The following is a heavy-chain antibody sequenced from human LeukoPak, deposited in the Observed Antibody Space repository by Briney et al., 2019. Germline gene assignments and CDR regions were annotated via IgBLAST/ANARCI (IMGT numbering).Heavy chain of an antibody. CDR1: GYTFTSYD. CDR2: MNPNSGNT. CDR3: ARGLRVTTHRHYYYYMDV. D-gene: IGHD4-11*01. V-gene: IGHV1-8*01. Sequence: GASVKVSCKASGYTFTSYDINWVRQATGQGLEWMGWMNPNSGNTGYAQKFQGRVTKTRNTSISTAYMELSSLRSEDTAVYYCARGLRVTTHRHYYYYMDVWGKGTTVTVSS. J-gene: IGHJ6*03.